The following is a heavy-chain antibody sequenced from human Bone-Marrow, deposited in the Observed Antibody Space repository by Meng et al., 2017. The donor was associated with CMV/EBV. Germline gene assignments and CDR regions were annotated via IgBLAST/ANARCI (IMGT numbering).Heavy chain of an antibody. Sequence: GWSLRLSCAASGFTFTAYWMSWVRQAPGKGLEWVANIKEDGSVKYYVDSVRGRFTIPRDNGKKSVYLQMSSLRAEDTAVYYCATSAGAAGNSWGQGTLVTVSS. V-gene: IGHV3-7*01. CDR3: ATSAGAAGNS. CDR1: GFTFTAYW. D-gene: IGHD6-13*01. J-gene: IGHJ4*02. CDR2: IKEDGSVK.